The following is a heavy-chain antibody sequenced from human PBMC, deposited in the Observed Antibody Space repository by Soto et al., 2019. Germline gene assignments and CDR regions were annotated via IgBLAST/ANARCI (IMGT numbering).Heavy chain of an antibody. CDR1: GGTFSSYA. J-gene: IGHJ4*02. D-gene: IGHD6-13*01. CDR2: IIPIFGTA. Sequence: SVKVSCKASGGTFSSYAISWVRQAPGQGLEWMGGIIPIFGTANYAQKFQGRVTITADESTSTAYMELSSLRSEDTAVYYCARDPSPGIAAAGTKQDYWGQGTLVTVSS. CDR3: ARDPSPGIAAAGTKQDY. V-gene: IGHV1-69*13.